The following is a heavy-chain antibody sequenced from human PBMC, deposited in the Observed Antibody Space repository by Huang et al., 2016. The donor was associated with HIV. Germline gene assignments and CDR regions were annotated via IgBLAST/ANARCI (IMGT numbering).Heavy chain of an antibody. CDR2: ISYDGSSG. V-gene: IGHV3-30*18. CDR3: AKESRWYSDLDN. J-gene: IGHJ4*02. CDR1: GFTFNNFG. Sequence: QVQLVESGGGVVQPGRSLRLSCVASGFTFNNFGMHWVRPAPGKGLEWVAVISYDGSSGRYSESVKGRFTISRDNPMDTLYLQMNSLRPDDTAVYYCAKESRWYSDLDNWGQGTLVTVSS. D-gene: IGHD2-15*01.